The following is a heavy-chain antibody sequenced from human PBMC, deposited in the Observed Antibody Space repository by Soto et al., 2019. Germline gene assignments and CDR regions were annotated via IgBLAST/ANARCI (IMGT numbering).Heavy chain of an antibody. CDR2: IYYSGST. J-gene: IGHJ4*02. D-gene: IGHD2-21*01. CDR1: GGSISSSSYY. Sequence: QLQLQESGPGLVKPSETLSLTCTVSGGSISSSSYYWGWIRKPPGKGLEWIGSIYYSGSTYYNPSLKSRGAISVDTSNYPSSLTLISVTAAGTAVYDCASPPEGDWLADEGFDDWGQGTLVTVSS. V-gene: IGHV4-39*02. CDR3: ASPPEGDWLADEGFDD.